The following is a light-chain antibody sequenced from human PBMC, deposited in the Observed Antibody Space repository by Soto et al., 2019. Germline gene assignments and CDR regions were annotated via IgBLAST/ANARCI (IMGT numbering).Light chain of an antibody. CDR3: QQSYRTPYT. V-gene: IGKV1-39*01. CDR1: QTISNY. CDR2: IAS. Sequence: DIHMTQSPSSLSASVGDRVTITCRASQTISNYLNWYQQKPGKAPNLLIYIASNLHSGVPSRFSGSGSGTDFTLTISSLQPEDFATYYCQQSYRTPYTFGQGTKVDIK. J-gene: IGKJ2*01.